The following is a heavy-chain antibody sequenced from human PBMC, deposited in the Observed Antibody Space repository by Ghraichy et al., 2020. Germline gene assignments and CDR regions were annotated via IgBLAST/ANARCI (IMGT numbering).Heavy chain of an antibody. CDR3: ARDSTLWTNYWSYVGGFYY. CDR2: ISGGGDST. V-gene: IGHV3-23*01. D-gene: IGHD1-7*01. J-gene: IGHJ4*01. CDR1: GFTFSSYA. Sequence: LSLTCAASGFTFSSYAMAWVRQAPGKGLEWVSAISGGGDSTYYADSVKGRFTISRDNSKNTLFLQMNSLRTDDTAIYYCARDSTLWTNYWSYVGGFYYWGHGTLVTVSS.